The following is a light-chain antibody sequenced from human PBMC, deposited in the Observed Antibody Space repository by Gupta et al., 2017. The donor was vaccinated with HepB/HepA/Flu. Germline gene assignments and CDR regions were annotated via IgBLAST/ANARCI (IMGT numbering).Light chain of an antibody. CDR1: QSVNDY. V-gene: IGKV3-20*01. Sequence: EFVLTQSPDTLSLSPGERATLSCRASQSVNDYLAWYQQRPGQAPRLLIYDASSRDSGIPDRFSGSGSGTDFTLNISRLEPEDVAVYYCQQDSRSPVTFGQGTQLE. CDR3: QQDSRSPVT. CDR2: DAS. J-gene: IGKJ5*01.